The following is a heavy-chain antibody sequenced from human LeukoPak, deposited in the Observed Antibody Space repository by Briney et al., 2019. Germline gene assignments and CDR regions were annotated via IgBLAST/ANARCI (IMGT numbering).Heavy chain of an antibody. CDR1: GYTLTELS. CDR3: ATAGITIFGVDPFDY. V-gene: IGHV1-24*01. CDR2: FDPEDGET. D-gene: IGHD3-3*01. Sequence: ASVKVSCKVSGYTLTELSMHWVRQAPGKGLEWMGGFDPEDGETIYAQKFQGRVTMTEDTFTDTAYMELSSLRSEDTAVYYCATAGITIFGVDPFDYWGQGTLVTVSS. J-gene: IGHJ4*02.